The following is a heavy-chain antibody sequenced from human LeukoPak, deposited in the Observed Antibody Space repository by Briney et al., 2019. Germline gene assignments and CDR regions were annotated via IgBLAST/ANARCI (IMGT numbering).Heavy chain of an antibody. CDR2: ISSSGSTI. CDR1: GFTFSDYY. J-gene: IGHJ4*02. D-gene: IGHD2-2*01. CDR3: ARAPGGYQLPKHFDY. V-gene: IGHV3-11*01. Sequence: GGSLRLSCAASGFTFSDYYMSWIRQAPGKGLEWVSYISSSGSTIYYADSAKGRFTISRDNAKNSLYLQMNSLRAEDTAVYYCARAPGGYQLPKHFDYWGQGTLVTVSS.